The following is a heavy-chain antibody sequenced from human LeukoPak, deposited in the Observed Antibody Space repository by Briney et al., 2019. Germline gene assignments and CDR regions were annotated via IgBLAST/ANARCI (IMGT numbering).Heavy chain of an antibody. CDR3: ARGLWIQLWLSTALGVLRGAFDI. J-gene: IGHJ3*02. CDR2: INHSGST. D-gene: IGHD5-18*01. V-gene: IGHV4-34*01. Sequence: KPSETLSLTCAVYGGSFSGYYWSWIRQPPGKGLEWIGEINHSGSTNYNPSLKSRVTISVDTSKNQFSLKLSSVTAADTAVYYCARGLWIQLWLSTALGVLRGAFDIWGQGTMVTVSS. CDR1: GGSFSGYY.